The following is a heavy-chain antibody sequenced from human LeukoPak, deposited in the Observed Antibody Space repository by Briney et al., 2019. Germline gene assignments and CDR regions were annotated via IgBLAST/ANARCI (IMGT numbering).Heavy chain of an antibody. CDR1: GFTFSSYA. J-gene: IGHJ4*02. V-gene: IGHV3-64D*09. CDR2: ISSCGGRT. CDR3: VKGRYSNSWYSSDY. Sequence: PGGSLRLSCSASGFTFSSYAMHWVRQAPGKGLEYVSAISSCGGRTYYADSVRGRFTISRDNSKNTLYLQMSSLRAEDTAVYYCVKGRYSNSWYSSDYWGQGTLVTVSS. D-gene: IGHD6-13*01.